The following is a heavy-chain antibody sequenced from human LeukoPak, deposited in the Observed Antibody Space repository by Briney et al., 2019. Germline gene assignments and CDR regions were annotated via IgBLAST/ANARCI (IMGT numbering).Heavy chain of an antibody. CDR3: TRLLVVPAPSYYYYYMAV. D-gene: IGHD2-2*01. CDR1: GGSITRSSYY. J-gene: IGHJ6*03. CDR2: IFLSGTT. Sequence: PPGTLCLSCTVSGGSITRSSYYWGWIRQPPGKGLDWFGIIFLSGTTYYNPSPNSRVTIFLDTSKNKFSLKLSSVTAADTSVYYCTRLLVVPAPSYYYYYMAVGGKGPT. V-gene: IGHV4-39*01.